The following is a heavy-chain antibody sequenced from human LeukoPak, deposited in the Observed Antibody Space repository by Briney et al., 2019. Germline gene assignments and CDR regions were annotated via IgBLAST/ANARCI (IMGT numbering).Heavy chain of an antibody. Sequence: SETLSLTCAVSGYSISSGYYWGWIRPPPGKGLEWIGSIYHSGSTYYNPSFKSRVTISVDTSKNQFSLKLSSVTAADTAVYYCARWSSGSYDGFDYWGQGTLVTVSS. J-gene: IGHJ4*02. CDR2: IYHSGST. CDR1: GYSISSGYY. D-gene: IGHD3-10*01. CDR3: ARWSSGSYDGFDY. V-gene: IGHV4-38-2*01.